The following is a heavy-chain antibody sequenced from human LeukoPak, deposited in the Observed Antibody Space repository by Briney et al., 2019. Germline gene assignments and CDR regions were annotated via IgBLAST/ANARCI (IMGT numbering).Heavy chain of an antibody. V-gene: IGHV3-74*01. D-gene: IGHD2-15*01. CDR1: GFIFSDHY. CDR3: VSSYCSGGSCYSASGY. J-gene: IGHJ4*02. CDR2: INNDGSST. Sequence: GGSLRLSCAASGFIFSDHYMDWVRQAPGKGLVWVSRINNDGSSTSYADSVKGRFTISRDNAKNTLYLQMNSLRAEDTAVYYCVSSYCSGGSCYSASGYWGQGTLVTVSS.